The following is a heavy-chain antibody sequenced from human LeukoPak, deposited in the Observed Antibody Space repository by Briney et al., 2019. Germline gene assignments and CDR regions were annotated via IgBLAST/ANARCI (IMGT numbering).Heavy chain of an antibody. CDR2: IYYSGST. J-gene: IGHJ4*02. D-gene: IGHD6-13*01. Sequence: SETLSLTCTVSGGSISSSSYYWGWIRQPPGKGLEWIGSIYYSGSTYYNPSLKSRVTISVDRSKNQFSLKLSSVTAADTAVYYCARDSNAAGTYYFDYWGQGTLVTVSS. CDR1: GGSISSSSYY. CDR3: ARDSNAAGTYYFDY. V-gene: IGHV4-39*07.